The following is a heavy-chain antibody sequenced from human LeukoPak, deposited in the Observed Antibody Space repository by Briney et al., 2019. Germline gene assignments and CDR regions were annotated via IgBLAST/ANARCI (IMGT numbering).Heavy chain of an antibody. V-gene: IGHV4-59*01. D-gene: IGHD2/OR15-2a*01. CDR3: AGGRGNIVEDYFDY. CDR1: GGSISSYY. Sequence: SETLSLTCTVSGGSISSYYWSWIRQPPGKGLEWIGYIYYSGSTNYNPSLKSRVTISVDTSKNQFSLRLSSVTAADTAVYYCAGGRGNIVEDYFDYWGKGTLVTVSS. CDR2: IYYSGST. J-gene: IGHJ4*02.